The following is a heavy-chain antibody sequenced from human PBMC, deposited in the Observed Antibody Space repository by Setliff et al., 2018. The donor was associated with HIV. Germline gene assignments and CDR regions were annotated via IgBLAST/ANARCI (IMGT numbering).Heavy chain of an antibody. V-gene: IGHV4-39*07. Sequence: PSETLSLTCSVSGASIITDPHYWGWIRQSPGKGLEWIGEIHHGGGTKYNPSLKSRVTVSLDMSKNQFSLKLNSLTAADTGVYYCATFFVSTATTQDYWGQGTLVTVSS. D-gene: IGHD4-17*01. CDR3: ATFFVSTATTQDY. CDR1: GASIITDPHY. CDR2: IHHGGGT. J-gene: IGHJ4*02.